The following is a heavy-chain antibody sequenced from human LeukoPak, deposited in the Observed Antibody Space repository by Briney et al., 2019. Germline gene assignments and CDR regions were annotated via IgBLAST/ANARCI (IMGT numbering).Heavy chain of an antibody. CDR2: IYHSGST. CDR1: GYSISSGYY. CDR3: AREGAYYDILTGYYEPDAFDI. Sequence: SETLSLTCTVSGYSISSGYYWGWIRQPPGKGLEWIGSIYHSGSTYYNPSLKSRVTISADTSKNQFSLKLSSVTAADTAVYYCAREGAYYDILTGYYEPDAFDIWGQGTMVTVSS. J-gene: IGHJ3*02. D-gene: IGHD3-9*01. V-gene: IGHV4-38-2*02.